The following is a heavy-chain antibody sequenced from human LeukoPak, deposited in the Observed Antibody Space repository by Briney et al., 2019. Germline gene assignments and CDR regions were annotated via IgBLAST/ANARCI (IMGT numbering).Heavy chain of an antibody. CDR3: AKIPRAGGTSFDY. D-gene: IGHD1-26*01. Sequence: GASVKVSCKASGYTFTGYFLHWVRQASGQGLEWMGWINPKSGGTNYAQNFQGRVTMTRDTSISTAYMELSSLRFDDTAIYFCAKIPRAGGTSFDYWGQGTQVTVSS. J-gene: IGHJ4*02. CDR1: GYTFTGYF. V-gene: IGHV1-2*02. CDR2: INPKSGGT.